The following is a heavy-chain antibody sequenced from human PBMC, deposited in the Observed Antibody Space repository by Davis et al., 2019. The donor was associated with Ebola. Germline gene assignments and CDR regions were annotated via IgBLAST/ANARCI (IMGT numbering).Heavy chain of an antibody. V-gene: IGHV4-59*01. CDR2: IYYSGST. Sequence: MPSETLSLTCTVPGGSISSYYWSWIRQPPGKGLEWIGYIYYSGSTNYNPSLKSRVTISVDTSKNQFSLKLSSVTAADTAVYYCARDPNYDYIWGSYRPGIYYYYGMDVWGQGTTVTVSS. CDR3: ARDPNYDYIWGSYRPGIYYYYGMDV. D-gene: IGHD3-16*02. CDR1: GGSISSYY. J-gene: IGHJ6*02.